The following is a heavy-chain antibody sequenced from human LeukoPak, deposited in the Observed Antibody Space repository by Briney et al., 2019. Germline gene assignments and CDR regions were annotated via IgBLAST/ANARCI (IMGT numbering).Heavy chain of an antibody. CDR3: ASSGSYSPFDY. J-gene: IGHJ4*02. CDR1: EFTVRSNY. CDR2: IYSGGST. D-gene: IGHD1-26*01. Sequence: GGSLRLSCAASEFTVRSNYMSWVRQAPGKGLEWVSVIYSGGSTYYADSVKGRFTISRDNSKNTLYLQMNSLRAEDTAVYYCASSGSYSPFDYWGQGTLVTVSS. V-gene: IGHV3-66*02.